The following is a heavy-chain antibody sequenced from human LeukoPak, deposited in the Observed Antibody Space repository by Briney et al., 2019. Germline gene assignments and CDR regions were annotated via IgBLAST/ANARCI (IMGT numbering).Heavy chain of an antibody. D-gene: IGHD6-13*01. Sequence: GGSLRLSCAASGFTFSSYWMSWVRQAPGKGLEWVANIKQDGSEKYYVDSVKGRFTISRDNAKNSLYLQMNSLRAEDTAVYYCARDFAQRRRSRPKNWGQGTLVTVSS. J-gene: IGHJ4*02. V-gene: IGHV3-7*01. CDR1: GFTFSSYW. CDR2: IKQDGSEK. CDR3: ARDFAQRRRSRPKN.